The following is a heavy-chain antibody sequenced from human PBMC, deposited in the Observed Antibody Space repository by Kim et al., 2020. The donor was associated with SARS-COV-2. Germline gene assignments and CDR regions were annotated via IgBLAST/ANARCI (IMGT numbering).Heavy chain of an antibody. D-gene: IGHD1-26*01. CDR2: IRSKAYGGTT. Sequence: GGSLRLSCTASGFTFGDYAMSWFRQAPGKGLEWVGFIRSKAYGGTTEYAASVKGRFTISRDDSKSIAYLQTNSLKTEDTAVYYCTRSWSRRSYGGDLGMDVWGQGTTVTVSS. CDR1: GFTFGDYA. CDR3: TRSWSRRSYGGDLGMDV. V-gene: IGHV3-49*03. J-gene: IGHJ6*02.